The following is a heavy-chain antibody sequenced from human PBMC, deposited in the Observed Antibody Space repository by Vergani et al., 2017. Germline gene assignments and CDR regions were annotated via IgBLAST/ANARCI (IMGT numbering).Heavy chain of an antibody. CDR2: IKSKAYGGTT. V-gene: IGHV3-49*03. J-gene: IGHJ4*02. D-gene: IGHD6-13*01. CDR3: TRSGYSDSWLSTYFDY. CDR1: GFTFGDYA. Sequence: EVQLVESGGGLVQPGRSLRLSCTASGFTFGDYAMSWFRQAPGKGLEWVGFIKSKAYGGTTEYAASVRGRFTISRDDSKSFAYLQMNSLKTEDTAVYYCTRSGYSDSWLSTYFDYWGQGTLVTVSS.